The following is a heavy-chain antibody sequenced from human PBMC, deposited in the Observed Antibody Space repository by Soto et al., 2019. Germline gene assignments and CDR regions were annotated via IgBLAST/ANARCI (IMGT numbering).Heavy chain of an antibody. CDR3: AKTEVGGSTWPHFDY. V-gene: IGHV3-23*01. CDR2: ISTRGDKT. J-gene: IGHJ4*02. Sequence: PGGSLRLSCAASGFTFSSYAMRWVRQAPGKGPEWVSGISTRGDKTYYADSVKGRFTVSRDNSRNMLFLQMNSLRAEDTAVYFCAKTEVGGSTWPHFDYWGQGTLVTVSS. D-gene: IGHD6-13*01. CDR1: GFTFSSYA.